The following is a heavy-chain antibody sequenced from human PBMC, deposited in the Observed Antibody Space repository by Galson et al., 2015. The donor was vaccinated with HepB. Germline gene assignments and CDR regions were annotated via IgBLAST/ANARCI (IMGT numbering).Heavy chain of an antibody. CDR1: GGTFSSYA. D-gene: IGHD3-3*01. Sequence: SVKVSCKASGGTFSSYAISWVRQAPGQGLEWMGGIIPIFGTANYAQKFQGRVTITADESTSTAYMELSSLRSEDTAVYYCGADFWSGQYYFDYWGQGTLVTVSS. CDR2: IIPIFGTA. J-gene: IGHJ4*02. V-gene: IGHV1-69*13. CDR3: GADFWSGQYYFDY.